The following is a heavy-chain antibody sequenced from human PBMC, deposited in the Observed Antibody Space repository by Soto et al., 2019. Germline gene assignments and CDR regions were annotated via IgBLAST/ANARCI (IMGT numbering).Heavy chain of an antibody. CDR1: GYTFTNYA. CDR3: TRSALRPFGGLIGPFDY. CDR2: INAGNGDT. Sequence: QVHLVQSGAEEKKPGASVKVSCKASGYTFTNYAMHWVRQAPGQRLEWMGWINAGNGDTKYSQNFQGRVTITRDTPARTAYMELSSLRSEDTAVYYCTRSALRPFGGLIGPFDYWGQGTLVTVSS. J-gene: IGHJ4*02. D-gene: IGHD3-16*02. V-gene: IGHV1-3*05.